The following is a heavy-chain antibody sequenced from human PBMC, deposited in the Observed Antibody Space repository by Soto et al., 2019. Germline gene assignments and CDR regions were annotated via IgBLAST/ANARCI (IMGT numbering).Heavy chain of an antibody. CDR1: GYTFTGYY. CDR2: INPNSGGT. V-gene: IGHV1-2*04. Sequence: GASVKVSCKASGYTFTGYYMHWVRQAPGQGLEWMGWINPNSGGTNYAQKFQGWVTMTRDTSISTAYMELSRLRSDDTAVYYCARDRTHRNWNYQPYYYYYGMDVWGQGTTVTVSS. D-gene: IGHD1-7*01. CDR3: ARDRTHRNWNYQPYYYYYGMDV. J-gene: IGHJ6*02.